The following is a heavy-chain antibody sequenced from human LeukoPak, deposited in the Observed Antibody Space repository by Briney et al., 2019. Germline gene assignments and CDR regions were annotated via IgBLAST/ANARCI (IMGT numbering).Heavy chain of an antibody. D-gene: IGHD6-13*01. CDR1: GGSISSYY. CDR2: IYTSGST. Sequence: SETLSLTCTVSGGSISSYYWSWIRQPAGKGLEWIGRIYTSGSTNYNPSLKSRVTMSVDTSKNQFSLKLSSVTAADTAVYYCAREERYSGSWYEIYYYYYGMDVWGQGTTVTVSS. J-gene: IGHJ6*02. V-gene: IGHV4-4*07. CDR3: AREERYSGSWYEIYYYYYGMDV.